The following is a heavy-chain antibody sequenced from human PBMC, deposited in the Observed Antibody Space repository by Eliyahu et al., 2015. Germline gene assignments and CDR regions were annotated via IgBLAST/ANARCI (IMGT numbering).Heavy chain of an antibody. J-gene: IGHJ4*02. CDR2: IKSKPDGGTR. CDR1: GFTFSGAW. CDR3: TRGSSTPGY. V-gene: IGHV3-15*01. D-gene: IGHD6-13*01. Sequence: EVQLVESGGGLVKPGGSLRLSCTASGFTFSGAWMTWVRQAPGKGLEWVGRIKSKPDGGTRDYAAPVKGRFTISRDDSKKTVFLQMNSLKIEDTAVYYCTRGSSTPGYWGQGTLVTVSS.